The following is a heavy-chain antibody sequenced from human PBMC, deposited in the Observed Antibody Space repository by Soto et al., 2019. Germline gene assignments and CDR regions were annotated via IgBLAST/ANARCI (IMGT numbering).Heavy chain of an antibody. Sequence: QVQLVESGGGEVQPGGSLRLSCEGSKFMFGDHGMHWVRQAPGKGLEWVAVISHDGSIIYYAESVKGRFTISRDNSEATVFLQMNTLRVEDTAVYYCTKGEFANYVGWFDTWGQGTLVTVSS. CDR2: ISHDGSII. CDR3: TKGEFANYVGWFDT. J-gene: IGHJ5*02. V-gene: IGHV3-30*18. D-gene: IGHD3-16*01. CDR1: KFMFGDHG.